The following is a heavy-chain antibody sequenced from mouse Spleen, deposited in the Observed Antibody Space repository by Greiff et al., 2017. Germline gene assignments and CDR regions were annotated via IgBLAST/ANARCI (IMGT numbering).Heavy chain of an antibody. V-gene: IGHV2-2*02. J-gene: IGHJ3*01. CDR3: ARRGDYVGFAY. CDR2: IWSGGST. D-gene: IGHD2-4*01. CDR1: GFSLTSYG. Sequence: VKLVESGPGLVQPSQSLSITCTVSGFSLTSYGVHWVRQSPGKGLEWLGVIWSGGSTDYNAAFISRLSISKDNSKSQVFFKMNSLQANDTAIYYCARRGDYVGFAYWGQGTLVTVSA.